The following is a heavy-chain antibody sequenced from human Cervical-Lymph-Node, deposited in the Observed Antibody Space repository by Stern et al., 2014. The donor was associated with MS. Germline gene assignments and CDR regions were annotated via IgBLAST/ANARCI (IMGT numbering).Heavy chain of an antibody. CDR2: TSYDGGNR. CDR1: RFTFRSYG. J-gene: IGHJ6*02. Sequence: VQLVESGGGVVQPGTSLRLSCTGSRFTFRSYGIHWVRQAPGKGLEWVSVTSYDGGNRQYADSVKGRFTISRDNSKKTVYLHLNSLRPEDTGVYHCAKDRRGGYNYLYGMDVWGQGTTVTVS. D-gene: IGHD5-18*01. CDR3: AKDRRGGYNYLYGMDV. V-gene: IGHV3-30*18.